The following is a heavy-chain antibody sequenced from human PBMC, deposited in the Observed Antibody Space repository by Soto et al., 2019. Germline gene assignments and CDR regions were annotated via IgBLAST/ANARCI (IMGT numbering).Heavy chain of an antibody. CDR3: ARRDVTIFGVVPRDYYYYGMDV. Sequence: GASVKVSCKASGGTFSSYAISWVRQAPGQGLEWMGGIIPIFGTANYAQKFQGRVTITADESTSTAYMELSSLRSEDTAVYYCARRDVTIFGVVPRDYYYYGMDVWGLGTTVTVSS. D-gene: IGHD3-3*01. CDR2: IIPIFGTA. V-gene: IGHV1-69*13. J-gene: IGHJ6*02. CDR1: GGTFSSYA.